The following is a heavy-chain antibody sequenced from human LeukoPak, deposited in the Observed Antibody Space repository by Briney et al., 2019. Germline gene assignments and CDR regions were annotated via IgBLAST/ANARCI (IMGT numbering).Heavy chain of an antibody. CDR2: ISSSGSTI. J-gene: IGHJ4*02. D-gene: IGHD1-26*01. CDR1: GFTFSSYE. V-gene: IGHV3-48*03. Sequence: GGSLRLSCTASGFTFSSYEMNWVRQAPGKGLEWVSYISSSGSTIYYADSVKGRFTISRDNAKNSLYLQMNSLRAEDTAIYYCARDLRIVSGSYLDYWGQGTLVTVSS. CDR3: ARDLRIVSGSYLDY.